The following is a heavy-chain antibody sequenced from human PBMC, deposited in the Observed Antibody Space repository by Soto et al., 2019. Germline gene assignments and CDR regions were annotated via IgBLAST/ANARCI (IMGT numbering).Heavy chain of an antibody. D-gene: IGHD1-1*01. CDR1: GGCLSESY. CDR2: INHVGGT. Sequence: SGTLSLTCADYGGCLSESYWTWIRQPPGKGLEWIGEINHVGGTNYNPSLKSRVTMSVDTSQNQFSLRLISVTAADTAMYFCVRIRYQLPSSVLWLDPWGQGTPAT. V-gene: IGHV4-34*01. J-gene: IGHJ5*02. CDR3: VRIRYQLPSSVLWLDP.